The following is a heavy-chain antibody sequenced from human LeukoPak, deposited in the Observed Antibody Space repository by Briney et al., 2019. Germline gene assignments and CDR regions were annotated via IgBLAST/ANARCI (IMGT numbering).Heavy chain of an antibody. J-gene: IGHJ3*02. CDR3: ARVIEGSAFDI. V-gene: IGHV3-53*01. D-gene: IGHD1-26*01. CDR1: GFTVSSNY. CDR2: IFSGGST. Sequence: GGSLRLSCAASGFTVSSNYMSWVRQAPGKGLEWVAVIFSGGSTYYADSVKGRFTISRDNSKNTLYLQMNSLRAEDTAVYYCARVIEGSAFDIWGQGTMVTVSS.